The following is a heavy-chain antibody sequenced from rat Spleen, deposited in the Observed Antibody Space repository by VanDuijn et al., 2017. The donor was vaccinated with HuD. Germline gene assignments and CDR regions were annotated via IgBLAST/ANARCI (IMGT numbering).Heavy chain of an antibody. CDR2: ISYDGSST. CDR3: ARSFGNYYDGYSYVMDA. Sequence: EVQLVESGGGLVQPGRSLKLSCAASGFTFTNYDMAWVRQAPTKGLEWVATISYDGSSTYYRDSVKGRFTISRDNAKNTLYLQLNSLKSEDTAIYYWARSFGNYYDGYSYVMDAWGQGASVTVSS. V-gene: IGHV5-29*01. CDR1: GFTFTNYD. D-gene: IGHD1-12*03. J-gene: IGHJ4*01.